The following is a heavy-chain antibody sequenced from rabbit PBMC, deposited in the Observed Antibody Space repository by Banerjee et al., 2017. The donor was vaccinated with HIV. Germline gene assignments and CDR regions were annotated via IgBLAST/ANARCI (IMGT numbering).Heavy chain of an antibody. Sequence: QEQLVESGGGLVQPGGSLKLSCKASGFDFSAYGVSWVRQAPGKGLEWIGYIDPLFDSTYYASWVNGRFSISRENTQNTVYLKLNSLTAADTATYFCVRDRADIGGDYGPYYFDFWGPGTLVTVS. CDR1: GFDFSAYG. J-gene: IGHJ4*01. CDR2: IDPLFDST. V-gene: IGHV1S47*01. CDR3: VRDRADIGGDYGPYYFDF. D-gene: IGHD2-1*01.